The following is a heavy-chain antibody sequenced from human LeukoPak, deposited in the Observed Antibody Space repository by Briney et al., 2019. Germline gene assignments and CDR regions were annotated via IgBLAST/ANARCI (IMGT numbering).Heavy chain of an antibody. CDR1: GASIGSTTYY. CDR2: IYDGGST. J-gene: IGHJ3*02. V-gene: IGHV4-39*01. Sequence: SETLSLTCTVSGASIGSTTYYWDWFRQPPGKGLEWIGNIYDGGSTHYNPSLKSRLTMSVDTSKNHFSLRLNSVTAADTAIDYCATHRRPGSGGYENAFEIWGQGTMVTVSS. CDR3: ATHRRPGSGGYENAFEI. D-gene: IGHD5-12*01.